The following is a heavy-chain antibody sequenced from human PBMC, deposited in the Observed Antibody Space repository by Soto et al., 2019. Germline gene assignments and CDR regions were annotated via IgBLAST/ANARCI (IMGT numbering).Heavy chain of an antibody. CDR2: IKSKTDGGTT. D-gene: IGHD1-20*01. CDR1: GFTFSNAW. CDR3: TTGYLELAYYYYYGMDV. V-gene: IGHV3-15*07. Sequence: GGSLRLSCAASGFTFSNAWMNWVRQAPGKGLEWVGRIKSKTDGGTTDYAAPVKGRFTISRDDSKNTLYLQMNSLKTEDTAVYYCTTGYLELAYYYYYGMDVWGQGTTVTVSS. J-gene: IGHJ6*02.